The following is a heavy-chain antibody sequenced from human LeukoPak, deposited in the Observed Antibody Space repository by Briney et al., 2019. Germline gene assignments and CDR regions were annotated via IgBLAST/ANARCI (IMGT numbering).Heavy chain of an antibody. Sequence: GRSLRLSCAASGFTFSEYSMSWVRQAPGKGLEWVSNIRSNGRHTYYTDSVKGRFTNSRDNSKNTLYLEMNSLRAEDTAVYYCAKGGYSTWFDLWGQGTLVTVSS. CDR1: GFTFSEYS. V-gene: IGHV3-23*01. J-gene: IGHJ5*02. CDR2: IRSNGRHT. CDR3: AKGGYSTWFDL. D-gene: IGHD2-8*01.